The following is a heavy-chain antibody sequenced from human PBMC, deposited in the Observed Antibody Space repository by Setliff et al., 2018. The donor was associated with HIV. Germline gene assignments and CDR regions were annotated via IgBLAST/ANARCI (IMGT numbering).Heavy chain of an antibody. J-gene: IGHJ6*03. CDR2: ISYSGST. CDR3: ARDVHWSGPYYYSYYYMDV. V-gene: IGHV4-39*02. CDR1: GDSISSGNYY. Sequence: SETLSLTCTVSGDSISSGNYYWGWIRQSPGEGLEWIGSISYSGSTYYNPSSKSRITMSVDTSTNQFSLNLSSLTAADTAVYYCARDVHWSGPYYYSYYYMDVWGTGTTVTVSS. D-gene: IGHD3-3*01.